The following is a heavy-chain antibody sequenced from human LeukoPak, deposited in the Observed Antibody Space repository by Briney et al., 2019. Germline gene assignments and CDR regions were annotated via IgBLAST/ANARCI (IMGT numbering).Heavy chain of an antibody. Sequence: GGSLRLSCAASGFTFSNYGIHWVRQAPGKGLEWVAFIRYDGGNKYYADSVKGRLTISRDNSKNTLYLQMNSLRVEDTAVYYCAKEGTVTPIDYWGQGTLVTVSS. CDR2: IRYDGGNK. J-gene: IGHJ4*02. CDR3: AKEGTVTPIDY. V-gene: IGHV3-30*02. D-gene: IGHD4-17*01. CDR1: GFTFSNYG.